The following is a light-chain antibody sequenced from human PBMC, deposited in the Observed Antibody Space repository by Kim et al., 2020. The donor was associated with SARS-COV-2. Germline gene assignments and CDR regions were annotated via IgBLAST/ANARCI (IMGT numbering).Light chain of an antibody. CDR2: QDT. Sequence: SYELTQPPSVSVSPGRTAFITCSGDKLGDRYTSWYQQKPGRSPVLLIYQDTERPSGIPERFYGSKSRNTASLTISGTQAMDEADYYCQAWDISTGIFGSGTKVTVL. CDR3: QAWDISTGI. CDR1: KLGDRY. V-gene: IGLV3-1*01. J-gene: IGLJ1*01.